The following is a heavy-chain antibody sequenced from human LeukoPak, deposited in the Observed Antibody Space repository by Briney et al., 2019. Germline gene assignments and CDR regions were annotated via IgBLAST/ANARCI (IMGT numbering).Heavy chain of an antibody. CDR2: ISSSGGNI. V-gene: IGHV3-11*01. CDR3: ARRRDYFDY. J-gene: IGHJ4*02. CDR1: GFDLSDYY. Sequence: PGGSLRLSCVVSGFDLSDYYMSWIRQAPGKGLEWISYISSSGGNIYFADSVKGRFTMSRDNAMGSLYLQMNSLRADDTAIYYCARRRDYFDYWGQGTLVTVSS.